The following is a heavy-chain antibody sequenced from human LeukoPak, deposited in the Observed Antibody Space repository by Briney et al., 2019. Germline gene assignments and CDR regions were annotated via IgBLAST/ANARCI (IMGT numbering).Heavy chain of an antibody. Sequence: SETLSLTCTVSGGSISSYYWSWIRQPPGKGLEWIGYIYYSGSTNYNPSLKSRVTISVDTSKNQFSLKLSSVTAADTAVYYCARGGAAGGGGRGAGYYYYYMDVWGKGTTVTVSS. CDR3: ARGGAAGGGGRGAGYYYYYMDV. V-gene: IGHV4-59*01. CDR1: GGSISSYY. CDR2: IYYSGST. J-gene: IGHJ6*03. D-gene: IGHD6-13*01.